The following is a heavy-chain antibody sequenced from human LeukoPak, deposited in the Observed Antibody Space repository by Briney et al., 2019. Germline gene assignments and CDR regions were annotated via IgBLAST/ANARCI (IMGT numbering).Heavy chain of an antibody. Sequence: GGSLRLSCAASGFTFSSYSMNWVRQAPGKGLEWVSSISSSSSYIYYADSVKGRFTISRDNAKNSLYLQMNSLRAEDTAMYYCARENGDYYAFEIWGQGTMVTVSS. V-gene: IGHV3-21*04. CDR3: ARENGDYYAFEI. J-gene: IGHJ3*02. CDR2: ISSSSSYI. D-gene: IGHD4-17*01. CDR1: GFTFSSYS.